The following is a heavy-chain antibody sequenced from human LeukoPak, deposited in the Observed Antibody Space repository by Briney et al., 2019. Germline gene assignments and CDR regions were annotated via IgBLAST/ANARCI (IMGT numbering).Heavy chain of an antibody. J-gene: IGHJ6*02. CDR3: ARGQGVYGDYYSRGMDV. CDR2: MNPNSGNT. V-gene: IGHV1-8*01. Sequence: ASVKVSCKASGYTFTSYDINWVRQATGQGLEWMGWMNPNSGNTGYAQKFQGRVTMTRNTSISTAYMELSGLRSEDTAVYYCARGQGVYGDYYSRGMDVWGQGTTVTVSS. CDR1: GYTFTSYD. D-gene: IGHD4-17*01.